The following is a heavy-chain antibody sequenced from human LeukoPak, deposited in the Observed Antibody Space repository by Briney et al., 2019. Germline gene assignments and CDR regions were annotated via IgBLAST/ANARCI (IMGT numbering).Heavy chain of an antibody. V-gene: IGHV1-18*04. CDR2: ISAYNGNT. Sequence: ASVKVSCKASGYTFTNYYMHWVRQAPGQGLEWMGWISAYNGNTNYAQKLQGRVTMTTDTSTSTAYMELRSLRSDDTAVYYCARDLPVTHFDYWGQGTLVTVSS. J-gene: IGHJ4*02. CDR1: GYTFTNYY. CDR3: ARDLPVTHFDY. D-gene: IGHD2-21*02.